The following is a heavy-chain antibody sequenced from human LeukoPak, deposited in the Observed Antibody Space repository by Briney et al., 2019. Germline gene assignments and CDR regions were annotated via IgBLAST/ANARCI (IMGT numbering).Heavy chain of an antibody. Sequence: GGSLRLSCAASGFTFSSYEMNWVRQAPGKGLEWVSYISSSSTIYYADSVKGRFTISRDNAKNSLYLQMNSLRAEDTAVYYCARDPGYSYGYDYWGQGTLVTVSS. CDR2: ISSSSTI. J-gene: IGHJ4*02. D-gene: IGHD5-18*01. V-gene: IGHV3-48*03. CDR3: ARDPGYSYGYDY. CDR1: GFTFSSYE.